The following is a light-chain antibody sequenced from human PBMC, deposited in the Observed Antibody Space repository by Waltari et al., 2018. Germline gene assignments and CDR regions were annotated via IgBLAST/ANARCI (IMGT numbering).Light chain of an antibody. CDR3: QQTSSWPLT. J-gene: IGKJ4*01. CDR2: DAS. Sequence: EIVLTHSLATLSLCPRQSATLSCRASQSVSINLGWYQQKLGQPPRLLIYDASNRATGIPARFSASGSGTDFTLTISSLEPEDFAVYFCQQTSSWPLTFGGGTKVEIK. CDR1: QSVSIN. V-gene: IGKV3-11*01.